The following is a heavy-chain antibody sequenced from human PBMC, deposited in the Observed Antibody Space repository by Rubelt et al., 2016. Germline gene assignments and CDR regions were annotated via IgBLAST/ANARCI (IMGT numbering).Heavy chain of an antibody. D-gene: IGHD4-11*01. V-gene: IGHV3-53*01. J-gene: IGHJ4*02. CDR1: GFTVSSNY. Sequence: EVQLVESGGGLIQPGGSLRLSCAASGFTVSSNYMSWVRQAPGKGLEWVSVIYSGGSTYYADSVKGRLTISRDNSKNTLYLQMNSLRAEDTAVYYCARGLDDYSKGGTDYWGQGTLVTVSS. CDR2: IYSGGST. CDR3: ARGLDDYSKGGTDY.